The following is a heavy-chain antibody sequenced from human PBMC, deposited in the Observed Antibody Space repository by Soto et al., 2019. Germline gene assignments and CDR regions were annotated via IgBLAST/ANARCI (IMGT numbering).Heavy chain of an antibody. J-gene: IGHJ3*02. CDR2: IYHTGST. CDR3: ATLGGAYAPYRTFDI. V-gene: IGHV4-38-2*01. D-gene: IGHD5-12*01. Sequence: SETLSLTCAVSGYSISSGYYWGWIRQPPGKGLEWIGSIYHTGSTYYNPSLRSRVTISVDTSKNQFSLKLSSVTAADTAMYYCATLGGAYAPYRTFDIWGQGTMVTVSS. CDR1: GYSISSGYY.